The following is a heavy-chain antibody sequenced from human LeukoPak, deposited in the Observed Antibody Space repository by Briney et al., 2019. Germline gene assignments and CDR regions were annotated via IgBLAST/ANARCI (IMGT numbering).Heavy chain of an antibody. D-gene: IGHD3-22*01. V-gene: IGHV4-59*12. CDR2: IYYSGST. J-gene: IGHJ6*03. Sequence: SETLSLTCTVSGGSISSYYWSWIRQPPGKGLEWIGYIYYSGSTNYNPSLKSRVTMSVDTSKNQFSLKLSSVTAADTAVYYCARNYYDSSGYYGGYYMDVWGKGTTVTVSS. CDR1: GGSISSYY. CDR3: ARNYYDSSGYYGGYYMDV.